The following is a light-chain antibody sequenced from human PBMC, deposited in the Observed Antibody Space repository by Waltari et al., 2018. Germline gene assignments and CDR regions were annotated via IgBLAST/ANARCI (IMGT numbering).Light chain of an antibody. Sequence: SYELTQPPSVSVSPGQTAPIPCSGEKLGDNYISWYQKRPGQPPVVVIYQDNKRPSGIPERFSGSNSGDTATLTISGTQALDEADYYCQAWDSSNVVFGGGTKLTVL. CDR1: KLGDNY. CDR3: QAWDSSNVV. J-gene: IGLJ2*01. V-gene: IGLV3-1*01. CDR2: QDN.